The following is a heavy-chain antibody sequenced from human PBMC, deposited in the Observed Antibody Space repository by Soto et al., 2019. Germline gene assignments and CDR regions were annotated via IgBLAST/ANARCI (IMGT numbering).Heavy chain of an antibody. D-gene: IGHD3-10*01. J-gene: IGHJ4*02. CDR2: IKEDGSEK. V-gene: IGHV3-7*04. CDR3: ARATGADKEDY. Sequence: EVQLVESGGGLVQPGGSLRLSCAASGFTFSSYWMSWVRQAPGKGLEWVTNIKEDGSEKYYVDSVKGLFTISRDNAKNSLYLQMNSLRAEDTAVHYCARATGADKEDYWGQGTLVTVSS. CDR1: GFTFSSYW.